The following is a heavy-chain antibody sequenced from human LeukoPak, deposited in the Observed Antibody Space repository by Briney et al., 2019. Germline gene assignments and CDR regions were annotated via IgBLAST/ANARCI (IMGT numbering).Heavy chain of an antibody. J-gene: IGHJ4*02. D-gene: IGHD3-10*01. CDR2: IKSNADGGTK. Sequence: GGSLRLSCAASGFTFSNAWMSWVRQAPGKGLEWVGGIKSNADGGTKDYAAQVKGRFTISKDNSKHSLYLKSNSLKTEDTAVYYCTTDPAPNLLCDGENYWGQGTLVTVSS. CDR3: TTDPAPNLLCDGENY. V-gene: IGHV3-15*01. CDR1: GFTFSNAW.